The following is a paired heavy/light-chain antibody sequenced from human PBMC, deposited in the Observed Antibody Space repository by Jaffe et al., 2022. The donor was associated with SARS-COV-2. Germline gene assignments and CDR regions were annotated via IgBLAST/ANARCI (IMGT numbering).Heavy chain of an antibody. CDR1: GFTVSSNY. D-gene: IGHD6-19*01. CDR2: IYGGGST. J-gene: IGHJ4*02. Sequence: EVQLVESGGGLIQPGGSLRLSCAASGFTVSSNYMSWVRQAPGKGLECVSVIYGGGSTYYADSVKGRFTISRDNSKNTLFLQMNSLRPEDTAMYYCARTLSSGWLFFDSWGQGTLVSVSS. CDR3: ARTLSSGWLFFDS. V-gene: IGHV3-53*01.
Light chain of an antibody. J-gene: IGKJ4*01. CDR3: QQANSFPLT. Sequence: DIQMTQSPSSVSASVGDRVTITCRASQSISSRLAWYQQKPGKAPKFLISAASSFQGGVPSRFSGSGSGTDFTLTISSLQPEDFATYYCQQANSFPLTFGGGTKVEIK. CDR2: AAS. V-gene: IGKV1-12*01. CDR1: QSISSR.